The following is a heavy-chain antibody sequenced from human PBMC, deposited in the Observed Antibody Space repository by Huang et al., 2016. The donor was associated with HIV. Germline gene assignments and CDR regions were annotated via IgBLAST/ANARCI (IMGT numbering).Heavy chain of an antibody. CDR3: ARLYCGGDCYSSVDY. V-gene: IGHV4-59*01. J-gene: IGHJ4*02. CDR1: AGSISTYY. D-gene: IGHD2-21*02. CDR2: IYSSGRT. Sequence: QVQLQESGPGLVKPSETLSLTCTVSAGSISTYYWNWIRQPPGKGLEWIGNIYSSGRTNYNPSLKSRVTISVDTSKNQFSLKLSSVTAADTAVYYCARLYCGGDCYSSVDYWGQGTLVTVSS.